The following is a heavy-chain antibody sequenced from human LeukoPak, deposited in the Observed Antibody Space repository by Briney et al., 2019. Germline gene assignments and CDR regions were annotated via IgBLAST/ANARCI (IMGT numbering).Heavy chain of an antibody. CDR3: ARAPCGDDCPFDY. D-gene: IGHD2-21*02. Sequence: GGSLRLSCAASGFTVSSNYMSWVRQALGKGLEWVSVIYSGGSTYYADSVKGRFTISRDNSKNTLYLQMNSLRAEDTAVYYCARAPCGDDCPFDYWGQRTLVTVSS. CDR2: IYSGGST. V-gene: IGHV3-53*01. CDR1: GFTVSSNY. J-gene: IGHJ4*02.